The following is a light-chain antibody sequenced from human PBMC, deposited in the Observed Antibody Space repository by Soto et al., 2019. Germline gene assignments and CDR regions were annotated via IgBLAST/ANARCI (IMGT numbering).Light chain of an antibody. V-gene: IGKV3-11*01. CDR1: QSVSSY. J-gene: IGKJ2*01. Sequence: EIVLTQSPATLSLSPGERATLSCRASQSVSSYLAWYQQKPGQAPRLLIYDASNRATGIPARFSGSGSGTDFTLTISSLEPEDFAVYYCQLYRNSLYTFGQGTNLEIK. CDR3: QLYRNSLYT. CDR2: DAS.